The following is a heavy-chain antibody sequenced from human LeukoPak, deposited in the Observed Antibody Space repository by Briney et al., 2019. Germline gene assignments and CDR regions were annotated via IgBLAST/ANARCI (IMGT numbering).Heavy chain of an antibody. CDR1: GGSISGYY. V-gene: IGHV4-59*12. Sequence: SETLSLTCTVSGGSISGYYWSWIRQPPGKGLEWIGFIYYSGATNYNPSLKSRVTISADTSKNQFSLKLSSVTAADTAVYYCARDGPCSGGSCYWFDPWGQGTLVTVSS. CDR2: IYYSGAT. J-gene: IGHJ5*02. D-gene: IGHD2-15*01. CDR3: ARDGPCSGGSCYWFDP.